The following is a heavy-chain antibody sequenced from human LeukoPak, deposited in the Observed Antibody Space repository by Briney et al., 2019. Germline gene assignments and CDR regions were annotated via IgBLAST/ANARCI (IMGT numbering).Heavy chain of an antibody. CDR2: ISSSSSYI. Sequence: GGSLRLSCAASGFTFSSYSMNWVRQAPGKGLEWVSSISSSSSYIYYADSVKGRFTISRDNAKNSLYLQMNSLRAEDTAVYYCARRGIAARPPFVYWGQGTLVTVSS. V-gene: IGHV3-21*01. CDR3: ARRGIAARPPFVY. J-gene: IGHJ4*02. CDR1: GFTFSSYS. D-gene: IGHD6-6*01.